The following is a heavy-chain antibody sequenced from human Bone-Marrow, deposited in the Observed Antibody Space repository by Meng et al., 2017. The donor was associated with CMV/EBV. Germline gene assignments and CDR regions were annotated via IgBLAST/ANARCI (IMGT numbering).Heavy chain of an antibody. CDR2: INPSSGDT. V-gene: IGHV1-2*02. Sequence: ASVKVSCKPSGYTFTSYYIHWVRQAPGQGLEWMGVINPSSGDTYYAQMFQGRVTMTRDTSLSTAYMELSSLRFDDAAVYYCARSMAASIPSDFWGQGTVVTVSS. D-gene: IGHD6-13*01. CDR1: GYTFTSYY. CDR3: ARSMAASIPSDF. J-gene: IGHJ4*02.